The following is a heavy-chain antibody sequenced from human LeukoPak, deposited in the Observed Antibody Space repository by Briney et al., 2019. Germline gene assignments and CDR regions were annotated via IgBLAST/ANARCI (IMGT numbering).Heavy chain of an antibody. CDR3: ARGGVGGYDYFDS. CDR2: ITYSGST. V-gene: IGHV4-30-4*01. J-gene: IGHJ4*02. CDR1: GGSISSDDYY. Sequence: SQTLSLTCTVSGGSISSDDYYWSWLRPPPGKGLEWISHITYSGSTDYSPSLRSRVTMSVDTSKNQFSLKLNSVTAAETAMYFCARGGVGGYDYFDSWGQGTLVAVSS. D-gene: IGHD5-12*01.